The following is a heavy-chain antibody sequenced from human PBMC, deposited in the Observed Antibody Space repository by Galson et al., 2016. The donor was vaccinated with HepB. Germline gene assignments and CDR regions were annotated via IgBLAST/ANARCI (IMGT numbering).Heavy chain of an antibody. Sequence: SETLSLTCTVSGGSISHYYWNWIRQPPGKGLEWIAFDSYSGSPHYNPSLKSRVTMSVDTSKNQFSLRLSSVTAADTAVYYCARGPKLRYYFDQWGQGALVTVSS. CDR2: DSYSGSP. CDR1: GGSISHYY. J-gene: IGHJ4*02. D-gene: IGHD4-17*01. V-gene: IGHV4-59*01. CDR3: ARGPKLRYYFDQ.